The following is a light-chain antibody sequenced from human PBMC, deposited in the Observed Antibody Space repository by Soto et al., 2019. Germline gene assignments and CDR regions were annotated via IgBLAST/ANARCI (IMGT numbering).Light chain of an antibody. CDR1: QNIDDNF. Sequence: EIVLTQSPCTLSLSPGERATISCRASQNIDDNFVVWHQQKPGPTHRLLINADFTEATGIPDRFSGSGSATVFPLTISRLEHEDFAVYYCQHYGASPFTFGGGTKVEIK. V-gene: IGKV3-20*01. CDR2: ADF. CDR3: QHYGASPFT. J-gene: IGKJ4*01.